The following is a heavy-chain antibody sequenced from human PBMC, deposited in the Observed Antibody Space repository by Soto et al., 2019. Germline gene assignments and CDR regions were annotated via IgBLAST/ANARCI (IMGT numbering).Heavy chain of an antibody. J-gene: IGHJ6*02. CDR2: MNPNSGNT. CDR3: ARGGATMVRGVNYGMGV. D-gene: IGHD3-10*01. V-gene: IGHV1-8*01. CDR1: GYTFTSYD. Sequence: ASVKVSCKASGYTFTSYDINWVRQATGQGLEWMGWMNPNSGNTGYAQKFQGRVTMTRNTSISTAYMELSSLRSEDTAVYYCARGGATMVRGVNYGMGVWGQGTTVTVSS.